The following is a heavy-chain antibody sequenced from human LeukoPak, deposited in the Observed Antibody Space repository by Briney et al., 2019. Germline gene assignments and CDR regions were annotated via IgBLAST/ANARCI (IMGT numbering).Heavy chain of an antibody. CDR1: GYTFTGYY. D-gene: IGHD6-13*01. CDR3: ARVAAAGTDWFDP. V-gene: IGHV1-2*02. Sequence: ASVKVSCKASGYTFTGYYMHWVRQAPGQGLEWMGWINPNSGGTNYAQKFQGRVTMTRDTSISTAYMELSRLRSDDTAVYYCARVAAAGTDWFDPWGQGTLVTVSS. J-gene: IGHJ5*02. CDR2: INPNSGGT.